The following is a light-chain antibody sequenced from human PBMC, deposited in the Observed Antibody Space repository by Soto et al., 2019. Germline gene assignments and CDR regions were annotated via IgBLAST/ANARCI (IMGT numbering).Light chain of an antibody. V-gene: IGKV3-15*01. CDR1: QSVSSN. Sequence: EIVMTQSPATLSVSPGEIATLSCRASQSVSSNLAWYQQKPGQSPRLLIYGASTRATGIPARFSGSGSGTAFTLIIISLQSADFSVYYCQQYNNSPPYTFGPGTKLEIK. CDR3: QQYNNSPPYT. CDR2: GAS. J-gene: IGKJ2*01.